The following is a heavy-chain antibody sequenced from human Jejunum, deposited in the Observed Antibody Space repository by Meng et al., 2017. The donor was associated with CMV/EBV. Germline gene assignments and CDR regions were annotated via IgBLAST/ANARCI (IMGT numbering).Heavy chain of an antibody. CDR2: IYYSGST. Sequence: QVQLQAYGPGLVKPSQTPSLTCTVSGGSVRSGGYYGTWIRQHPGKGLEWFGHIYYSGSTFYNPSLKRRVIISIGTSKNQFSLNLRSVTAADTAVYYCARVSSGWDYFDYWGQGTLVTVSS. D-gene: IGHD6-19*01. CDR3: ARVSSGWDYFDY. J-gene: IGHJ4*02. CDR1: GGSVRSGGYY. V-gene: IGHV4-31*03.